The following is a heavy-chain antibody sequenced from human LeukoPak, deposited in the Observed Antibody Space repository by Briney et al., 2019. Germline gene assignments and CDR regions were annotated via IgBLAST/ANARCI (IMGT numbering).Heavy chain of an antibody. CDR1: GYTFTSYY. CDR2: INPSGGST. D-gene: IGHD3-22*01. Sequence: ASVKVSCTASGYTFTSYYMHWVRQAPGQGLEWMGIINPSGGSTSYAQKFQGRVTMTRDTSITTAYMELSRLRSDDTAVYYCALYYYDSSGYYYDIDYWGQGTLVTVSS. J-gene: IGHJ4*02. V-gene: IGHV1-46*01. CDR3: ALYYYDSSGYYYDIDY.